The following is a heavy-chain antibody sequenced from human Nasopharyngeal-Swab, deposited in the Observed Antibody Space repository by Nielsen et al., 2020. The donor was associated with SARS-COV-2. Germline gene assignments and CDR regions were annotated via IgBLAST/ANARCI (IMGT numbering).Heavy chain of an antibody. D-gene: IGHD6-19*01. J-gene: IGHJ4*02. CDR1: GFTFSSYG. CDR2: ISYDVSNK. Sequence: GESLKISCAASGFTFSSYGMHWVRQAPGKGLEWVAVISYDVSNKYYADSVKGRFTISRDNSKNTLYLQMNSLRAEDTAVYYCAKDTSGWYLDYWGQGTLVTVSS. CDR3: AKDTSGWYLDY. V-gene: IGHV3-30*18.